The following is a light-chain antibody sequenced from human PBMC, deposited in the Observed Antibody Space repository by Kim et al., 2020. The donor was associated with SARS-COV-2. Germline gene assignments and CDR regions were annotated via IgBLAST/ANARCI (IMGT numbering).Light chain of an antibody. CDR1: RSDVGGYAH. J-gene: IGLJ2*01. CDR3: SSFAGSNNLI. Sequence: QSALTQPPSASGSPGQSVTISCTGTRSDVGGYAHVSWYQQHPGKAPKLMIYDVAKRPSGVPDRFSGSKSGNTASLTVSGLQPEDEADYYCSSFAGSNNLIFGGGTKLTVL. V-gene: IGLV2-8*01. CDR2: DVA.